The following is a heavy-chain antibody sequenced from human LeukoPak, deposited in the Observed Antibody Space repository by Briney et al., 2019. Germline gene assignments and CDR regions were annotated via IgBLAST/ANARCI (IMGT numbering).Heavy chain of an antibody. Sequence: SETLSLTCTVSVASISIYYWSWIRQPAGKGLEWIGRGFTSGSTNYNPSLKSRVTMSVETSKNQFSLKLSSVTAADTAVYYCARDSYFGSGNYYIDYWGQGTLVTVSS. J-gene: IGHJ4*02. CDR3: ARDSYFGSGNYYIDY. CDR1: VASISIYY. D-gene: IGHD3-10*01. CDR2: GFTSGST. V-gene: IGHV4-4*07.